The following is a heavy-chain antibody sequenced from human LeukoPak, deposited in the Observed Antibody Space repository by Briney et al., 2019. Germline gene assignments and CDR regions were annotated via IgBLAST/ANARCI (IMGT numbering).Heavy chain of an antibody. Sequence: GGSLSLSCAPSGFTVKSNWMNGLRQAPGKGLERVSLIYSDGNTYYTDSVNGRFTISRDNSKYTLYLQMNSLRAEDTAVYSCARENGGCGSFHYWGQGTLVTVSS. CDR2: IYSDGNT. D-gene: IGHD4-23*01. V-gene: IGHV3-53*01. J-gene: IGHJ4*02. CDR3: ARENGGCGSFHY. CDR1: GFTVKSNW.